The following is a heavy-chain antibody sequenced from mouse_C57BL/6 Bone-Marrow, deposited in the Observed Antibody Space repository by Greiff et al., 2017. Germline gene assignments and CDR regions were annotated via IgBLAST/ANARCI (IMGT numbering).Heavy chain of an antibody. J-gene: IGHJ3*01. D-gene: IGHD2-4*01. V-gene: IGHV2-9-1*01. Sequence: VKVVESGPGLVAPSQSLSITCTVSGFSLTSYAISWVRQPPGKGLEWLGVIWTGGGTNYTSALKSRLSISKDNSKSQVFYKMNSLQADDTAIYYCARNFDYEAWFAYWGQGTLVTVSA. CDR3: ARNFDYEAWFAY. CDR2: IWTGGGT. CDR1: GFSLTSYA.